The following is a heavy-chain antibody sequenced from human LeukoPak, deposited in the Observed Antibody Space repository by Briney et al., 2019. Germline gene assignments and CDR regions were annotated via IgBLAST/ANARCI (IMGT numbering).Heavy chain of an antibody. CDR1: GFIFSDYG. Sequence: GGSLGLSCAASGFIFSDYGMHWVRQAPGKGLDWVAFIRYDASNKDYADSVKGQFTISRDNSKNTSYLQMNSLRAEDTAIYYCARGPPLFDPWGQGTLVTVS. CDR3: ARGPPLFDP. V-gene: IGHV3-30*02. CDR2: IRYDASNK. J-gene: IGHJ5*02.